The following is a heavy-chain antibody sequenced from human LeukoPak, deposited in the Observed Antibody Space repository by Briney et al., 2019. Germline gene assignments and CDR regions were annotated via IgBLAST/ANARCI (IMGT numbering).Heavy chain of an antibody. D-gene: IGHD6-6*01. CDR2: ISWNSGSI. J-gene: IGHJ4*02. CDR3: AKGQQQLVQGYFDY. Sequence: PGGSLRLSCAASGFTFDDYAMHWVRQAPGKGLEWVSGISWNSGSIGYADSVKGRFTVSRDNAKNSLYLQMNSLRAEDTALYYCAKGQQQLVQGYFDYWGQGTLVTVSS. CDR1: GFTFDDYA. V-gene: IGHV3-9*01.